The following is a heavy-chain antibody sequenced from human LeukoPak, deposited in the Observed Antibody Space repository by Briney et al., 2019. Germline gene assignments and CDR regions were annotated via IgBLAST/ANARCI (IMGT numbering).Heavy chain of an antibody. CDR2: IRSKANSYAT. J-gene: IGHJ3*01. D-gene: IGHD4-17*01. CDR3: TRLSSTTVTTHP. V-gene: IGHV3-73*01. CDR1: GFTFSGSA. Sequence: GGSLRLSRAASGFTFSGSAMHWVRQASGKGLEWVGRIRSKANSYATAYAASVKGRFTISRDDSKNTAYLQMNSLKTEDTAVYYCTRLSSTTVTTHPWGQGTMVTVSS.